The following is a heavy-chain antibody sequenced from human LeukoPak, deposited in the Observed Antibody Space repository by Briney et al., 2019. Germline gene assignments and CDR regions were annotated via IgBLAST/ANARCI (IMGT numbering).Heavy chain of an antibody. V-gene: IGHV3-30*03. Sequence: GGSLRLSCAASGFTFSSYGMHWVRQAPGKGLEWVAVISYDGSNKYYGDSVKGRFTISRDNSKNTLYLQMNSLRAEDTAVYYCARDPIFWGQGTLVIVSS. CDR1: GFTFSSYG. CDR2: ISYDGSNK. CDR3: ARDPIF. D-gene: IGHD3-9*01. J-gene: IGHJ4*02.